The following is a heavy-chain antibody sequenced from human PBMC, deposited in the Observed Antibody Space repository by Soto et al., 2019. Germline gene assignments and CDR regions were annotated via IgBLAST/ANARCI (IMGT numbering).Heavy chain of an antibody. CDR1: GFTFSSYA. CDR3: AKDVVGATLYYFDY. CDR2: ISGSGGST. D-gene: IGHD1-26*01. V-gene: IGHV3-23*01. Sequence: PGGSLRLSCAASGFTFSSYAMSWVRQAPGKGQEWVSAISGSGGSTYYADTVKGRFTISRDNSKNTLYLQMNSLRAEDTAVYYCAKDVVGATLYYFDYWGQGTLVTVSS. J-gene: IGHJ4*02.